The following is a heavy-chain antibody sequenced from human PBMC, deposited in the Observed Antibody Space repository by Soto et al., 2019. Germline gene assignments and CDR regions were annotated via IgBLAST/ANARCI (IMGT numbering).Heavy chain of an antibody. Sequence: SGGSLRLSCATSGFSFSSYWMSWVRQAPGKGLEWVANIKQDGSEKYYVDSAKGRFTISRDNAKNSLYLQMNSLRAEDTAVYYCARDKGDYDFWSGYSFNWFDSWGQGTLVTVSS. CDR2: IKQDGSEK. D-gene: IGHD3-3*01. CDR1: GFSFSSYW. CDR3: ARDKGDYDFWSGYSFNWFDS. J-gene: IGHJ5*01. V-gene: IGHV3-7*01.